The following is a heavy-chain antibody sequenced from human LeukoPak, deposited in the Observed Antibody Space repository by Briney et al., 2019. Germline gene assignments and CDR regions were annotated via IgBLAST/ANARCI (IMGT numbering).Heavy chain of an antibody. D-gene: IGHD3-22*01. J-gene: IGHJ4*02. CDR1: GFTFSSYA. CDR2: ISYDGSNK. V-gene: IGHV3-30-3*01. CDR3: ASSGYYSPFDY. Sequence: GRSLRLSCAASGFTFSSYAMHWVRQAPGKGLEWVAVISYDGSNKYYADSVKGRFTISRDNSKNTLYLQMNSLRAEDTAVYYCASSGYYSPFDYWGQGTLVTVSS.